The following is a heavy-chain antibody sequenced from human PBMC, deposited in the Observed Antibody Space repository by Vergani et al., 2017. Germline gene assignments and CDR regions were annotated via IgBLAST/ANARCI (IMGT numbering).Heavy chain of an antibody. D-gene: IGHD2-2*01. Sequence: QVQLQESGPGLVKPSETLSLTCTVSGGSISSYYWSWIRQPPGKGLEWIGEINHSGSTNYNPSLKSRVTISVDTSKNQFSLKLSSVTAADTAVYYCARARFTKYQLPGYFDSWGQGTLVTVSS. J-gene: IGHJ4*02. CDR2: INHSGST. CDR1: GGSISSYY. CDR3: ARARFTKYQLPGYFDS. V-gene: IGHV4-59*01.